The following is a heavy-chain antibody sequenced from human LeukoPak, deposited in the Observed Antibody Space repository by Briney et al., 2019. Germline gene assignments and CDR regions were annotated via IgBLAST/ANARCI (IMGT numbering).Heavy chain of an antibody. CDR1: GYTLTELS. V-gene: IGHV1-69*13. D-gene: IGHD4-17*01. CDR2: IIPIFGTA. Sequence: SVKVSCKVSGYTLTELSMHWVRQAPGKGLEWMGGIIPIFGTANYAQKFQGRVTITADESTSTAYMELSSLRSEDTAVYYCARGLPGGAVTAFDIWGQGTMVTVSS. J-gene: IGHJ3*02. CDR3: ARGLPGGAVTAFDI.